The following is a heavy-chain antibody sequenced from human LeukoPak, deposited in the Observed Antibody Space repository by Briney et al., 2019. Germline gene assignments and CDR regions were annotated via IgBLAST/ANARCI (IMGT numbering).Heavy chain of an antibody. D-gene: IGHD5-18*01. V-gene: IGHV5-51*01. CDR2: IYPGDSDT. CDR3: ARLRGVDTAMVKCFDY. J-gene: IGHJ4*02. CDR1: GYSFTSYW. Sequence: GESLKISCESSGYSFTSYWIGWVRQMPGKGLEWMVIIYPGDSDTRYSPSFQGQVTISADKSISTAYLQWSSLKASDTAMYYCARLRGVDTAMVKCFDYWGQGTLVTVSS.